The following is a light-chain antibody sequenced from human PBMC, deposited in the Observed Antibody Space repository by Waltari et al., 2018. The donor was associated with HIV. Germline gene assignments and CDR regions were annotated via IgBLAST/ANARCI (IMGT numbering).Light chain of an antibody. V-gene: IGLV1-47*01. CDR2: RNN. CDR1: SSNIGSNH. Sequence: QSVLTQPPSASGTPGQRVTISCSGSSSNIGSNHVYCYQQLPGTAPKLLIHRNNQRPSGVPDRFSGSKSGTSASLAISGLRSEDEADYYCAAWDDSLSGWVFGGGTKLTVL. J-gene: IGLJ3*02. CDR3: AAWDDSLSGWV.